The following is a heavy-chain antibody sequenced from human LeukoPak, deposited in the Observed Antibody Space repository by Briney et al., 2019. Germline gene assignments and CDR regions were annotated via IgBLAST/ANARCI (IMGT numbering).Heavy chain of an antibody. V-gene: IGHV4-59*01. CDR3: ASVRPPTGTAMAYYFDY. CDR1: GGSISSYY. D-gene: IGHD5-18*01. Sequence: SETLSLTCTVSGGSISSYYWSWIRQPPGKGLEWIGYIYYSGSTDYNPSLKSRVTISVDTSKNQFSLKLSSVTAAETAVYYCASVRPPTGTAMAYYFDYWGQGTIVTVSS. J-gene: IGHJ4*02. CDR2: IYYSGST.